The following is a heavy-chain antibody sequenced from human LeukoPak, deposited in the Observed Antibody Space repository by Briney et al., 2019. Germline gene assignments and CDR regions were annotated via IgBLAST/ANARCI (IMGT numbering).Heavy chain of an antibody. CDR1: GFTFSSYG. V-gene: IGHV3-30*18. Sequence: GGSLRLSCAASGFTFSSYGMHWVRQAPGKGLEWVAVISYDGSNKYYADSVKGRFTIPRDNSKNTLYLQMNSLRAEDTAVYYCAKDRRVGVRGVMIYYFDYWGQGTLVTVSS. CDR2: ISYDGSNK. J-gene: IGHJ4*02. CDR3: AKDRRVGVRGVMIYYFDY. D-gene: IGHD3-10*01.